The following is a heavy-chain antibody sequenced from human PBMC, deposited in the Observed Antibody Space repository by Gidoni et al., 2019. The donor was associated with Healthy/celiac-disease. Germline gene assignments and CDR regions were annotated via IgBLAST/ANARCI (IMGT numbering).Heavy chain of an antibody. V-gene: IGHV3-30*04. Sequence: QVQLVESGGGVVQPGRSLRLSCAASGFPFSSYAMHWVRQAPGKGLEWVAVISYDGSNKYYADSVKGRFTISRDNSKNTLYLQMNSLRAEDTAVYYCARDLLSGTHRPPDWGQGTLVTVSS. CDR3: ARDLLSGTHRPPD. CDR1: GFPFSSYA. CDR2: ISYDGSNK. D-gene: IGHD6-6*01. J-gene: IGHJ4*02.